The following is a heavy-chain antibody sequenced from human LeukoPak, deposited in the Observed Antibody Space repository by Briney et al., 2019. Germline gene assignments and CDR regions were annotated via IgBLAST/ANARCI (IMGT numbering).Heavy chain of an antibody. CDR2: LRYTGET. V-gene: IGHV3-48*01. CDR3: ARDAGNSGYGCDL. Sequence: PGGSLRLSCAASGFTFSQYSINWVRQAPGKGLEWVSHLRYTGETFYADSVKGRFTISRDNVRNSLYLQMNSLRAEDTAMYYCARDAGNSGYGCDLWGQGTPVTVSS. CDR1: GFTFSQYS. D-gene: IGHD5-12*01. J-gene: IGHJ5*02.